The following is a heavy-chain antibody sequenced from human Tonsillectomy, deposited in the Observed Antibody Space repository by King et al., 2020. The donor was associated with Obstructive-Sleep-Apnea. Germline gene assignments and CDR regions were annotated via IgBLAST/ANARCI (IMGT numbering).Heavy chain of an antibody. CDR3: TTDACSSTSCPGPYYYYGMDV. J-gene: IGHJ6*02. CDR2: IKSKTDGGTT. V-gene: IGHV3-15*01. Sequence: VQLVESGGGLVKPGGSLRLACAASGFTFSNAWMNWVRQAPGKGLEWVGRIKSKTDGGTTDYAAPVKGRFTISRDDSKNTLDLQMNSLKTEDTAVYYCTTDACSSTSCPGPYYYYGMDVWGQGTTVTVSS. CDR1: GFTFSNAW. D-gene: IGHD2-2*01.